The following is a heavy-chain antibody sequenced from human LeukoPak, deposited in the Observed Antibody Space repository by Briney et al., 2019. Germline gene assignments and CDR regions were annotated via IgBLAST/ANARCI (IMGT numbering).Heavy chain of an antibody. V-gene: IGHV3-30*18. J-gene: IGHJ4*02. CDR1: GFTFSSYG. D-gene: IGHD3-22*01. CDR3: AKGSSADY. CDR2: ISYDGSNK. Sequence: GALRLSCAASGFTFSSYGMHWVRQAPGKGLEWVAVISYDGSNKYYADSVKGRFTISRDNSKNTLYLQMNSLRAEDTAVYYCAKGSSADYWGQGTLVTDSS.